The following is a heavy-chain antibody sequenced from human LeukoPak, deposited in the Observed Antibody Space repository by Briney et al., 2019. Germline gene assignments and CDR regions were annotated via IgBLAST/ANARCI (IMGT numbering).Heavy chain of an antibody. CDR1: GFTFINAW. D-gene: IGHD1-26*01. V-gene: IGHV3-15*01. CDR2: IKAKAHGGTT. J-gene: IGHJ4*02. Sequence: GGSLRLSCAASGFTFINAWMAWVRQAPGKGLEWVGRIKAKAHGGTTDYAAPVKGRFTISRDDSKNTLYLQMNSLKTGDTAVYYCTTDGVGIEGATFDYWGQGTLVTVSS. CDR3: TTDGVGIEGATFDY.